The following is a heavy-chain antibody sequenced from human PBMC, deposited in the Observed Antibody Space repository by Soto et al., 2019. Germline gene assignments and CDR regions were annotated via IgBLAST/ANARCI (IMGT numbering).Heavy chain of an antibody. CDR3: ASEWAGYRAGPGYDP. CDR1: GGSISSSGYY. D-gene: IGHD5-12*01. Sequence: SETLSLTCIVSGGSISSSGYYWGWIRQPPRKGLEWIGNIYYSGSAYYNPSLKSRLTLSVDTSKNQFSLTLSSMTAADTAMYFGASEWAGYRAGPGYDPWGQGTLVTVSS. J-gene: IGHJ5*02. V-gene: IGHV4-30-4*01. CDR2: IYYSGSA.